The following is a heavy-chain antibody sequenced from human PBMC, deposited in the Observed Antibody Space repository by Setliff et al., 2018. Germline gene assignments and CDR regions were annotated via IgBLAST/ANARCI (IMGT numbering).Heavy chain of an antibody. CDR3: ARGGLAAAATH. D-gene: IGHD6-13*01. CDR2: IYHSGQT. J-gene: IGHJ4*02. Sequence: PSETLSLTCAVSGYSMSSGYYWGWFRQPPGKGLEWIGSIYHSGQTFYNPSLKSRATLSVDTSKNQFSLRLTSVPAADTAVYYCARGGLAAAATHWGQRTLVTVSS. CDR1: GYSMSSGYY. V-gene: IGHV4-38-2*01.